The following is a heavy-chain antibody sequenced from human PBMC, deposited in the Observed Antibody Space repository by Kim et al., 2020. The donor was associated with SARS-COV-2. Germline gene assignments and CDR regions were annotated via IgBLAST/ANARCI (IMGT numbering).Heavy chain of an antibody. CDR3: ARLPRTYNWDDQTSGFDY. CDR1: GGSINSINYY. CDR2: IYYTGST. Sequence: SETLSLTCSVSGGSINSINYYWGWIRQPPGKGLEWLGNIYYTGSTYYNLSLKSRVTISVDKSRNQFSMSLSSVTAADTAMYFCARLPRTYNWDDQTSGFDYWGQGTLVTVSS. D-gene: IGHD1-20*01. V-gene: IGHV4-39*01. J-gene: IGHJ4*02.